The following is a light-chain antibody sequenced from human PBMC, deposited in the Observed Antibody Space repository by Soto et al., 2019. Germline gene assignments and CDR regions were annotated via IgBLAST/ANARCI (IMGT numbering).Light chain of an antibody. CDR3: QQYGGPPWT. Sequence: EIVLTQSPGTLSLSPGERATLSCRASQSVSSSWLAWYQQKPGQAPRLLIYGASSRATGVPDRFSGSGSGTAFTLTITRLEHEDSAVFYCQQYGGPPWTFGQGTKVEIK. J-gene: IGKJ1*01. CDR2: GAS. V-gene: IGKV3-20*01. CDR1: QSVSSSW.